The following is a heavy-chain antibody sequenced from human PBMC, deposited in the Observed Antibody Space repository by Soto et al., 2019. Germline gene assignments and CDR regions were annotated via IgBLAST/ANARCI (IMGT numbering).Heavy chain of an antibody. Sequence: ETLSLTCTVSGGSISSYYWSWIRQPPGKGLEWIGYIYYSGSTNYNPSLKSRVTISVDTSKNQFSLKLSSVTAADTAVYYCARGGWNYGDYPFDYWGQGTLVTVSS. D-gene: IGHD4-17*01. CDR2: IYYSGST. V-gene: IGHV4-59*01. CDR1: GGSISSYY. J-gene: IGHJ4*02. CDR3: ARGGWNYGDYPFDY.